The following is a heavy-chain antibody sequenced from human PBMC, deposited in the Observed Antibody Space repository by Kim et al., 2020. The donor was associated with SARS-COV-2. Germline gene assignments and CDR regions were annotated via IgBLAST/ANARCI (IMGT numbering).Heavy chain of an antibody. J-gene: IGHJ2*01. V-gene: IGHV4-59*01. CDR3: ARESTSGYSYGSGYFDL. Sequence: LKSRVTISVDTSKNQFSLKLSSVTAADTAVYYCARESTSGYSYGSGYFDLWGRGTLVTVSS. D-gene: IGHD5-18*01.